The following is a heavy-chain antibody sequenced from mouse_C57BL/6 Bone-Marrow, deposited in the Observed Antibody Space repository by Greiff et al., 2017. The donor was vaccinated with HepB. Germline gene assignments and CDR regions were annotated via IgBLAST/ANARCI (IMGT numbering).Heavy chain of an antibody. CDR1: GYTFTSYW. D-gene: IGHD2-4*01. J-gene: IGHJ3*01. Sequence: QVQLQQPGAELVMPGASVKLSCKASGYTFTSYWMHWVKQRPGQGLEWIGEIDPSDSYTNYNQKFKGKSTLTVDKSSSTAYMQLSSLTSEDSAVYYWASHYYDYDLFAYWGQGTLVTVSA. CDR2: IDPSDSYT. CDR3: ASHYYDYDLFAY. V-gene: IGHV1-69*01.